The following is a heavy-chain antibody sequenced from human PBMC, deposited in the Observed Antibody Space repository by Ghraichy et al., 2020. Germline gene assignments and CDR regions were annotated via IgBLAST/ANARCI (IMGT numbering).Heavy chain of an antibody. CDR1: GGSMSSSSYY. V-gene: IGHV4-39*01. D-gene: IGHD3-10*01. CDR2: IYNSGTT. Sequence: GSLSLTCTVSGGSMSSSSYYWGWIRQPPGKGLEWIGVIYNSGTTYYNTSLKSRVTISVDTSKNQFSLRLSSVTAADTAVYYCARPYYYGSDWGQGTLVTVSP. CDR3: ARPYYYGSD. J-gene: IGHJ4*02.